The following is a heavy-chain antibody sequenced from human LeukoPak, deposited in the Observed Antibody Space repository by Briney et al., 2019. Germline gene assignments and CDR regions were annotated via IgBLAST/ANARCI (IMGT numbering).Heavy chain of an antibody. J-gene: IGHJ4*02. Sequence: ASVKVSCKASGYTFTGYYMHWVRQAPGQGLEWMGRINPNSGGTNYAQKFQGRVTMTRDTSSSTAYMELSRLRSDDTAMYYCAKDQGRGYTYGLYYFDYWGQGTLVTVSS. CDR3: AKDQGRGYTYGLYYFDY. D-gene: IGHD5-18*01. CDR2: INPNSGGT. V-gene: IGHV1-2*06. CDR1: GYTFTGYY.